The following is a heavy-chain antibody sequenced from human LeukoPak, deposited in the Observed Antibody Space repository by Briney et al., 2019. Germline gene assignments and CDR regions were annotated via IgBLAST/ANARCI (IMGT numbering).Heavy chain of an antibody. D-gene: IGHD3-22*01. CDR2: IIPIFGTA. CDR3: ARGVHDSSGYYY. V-gene: IGHV1-69*13. Sequence: ASVKVSCEASGGTFSSYAISWVRQAPGQGLEWMGGIIPIFGTANYAQKFQGRVTITADESTSTAYMELSSLRSEDTAVYYCARGVHDSSGYYYWGQGTLVTVSS. J-gene: IGHJ4*02. CDR1: GGTFSSYA.